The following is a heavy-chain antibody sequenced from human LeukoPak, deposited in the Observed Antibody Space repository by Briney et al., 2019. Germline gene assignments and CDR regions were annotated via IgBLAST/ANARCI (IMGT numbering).Heavy chain of an antibody. CDR2: ISSSSSI. J-gene: IGHJ3*02. CDR3: ARDRVVGATSDAFDI. Sequence: GGSLRLSCAASGFTFSSYSMNWVRQAPGKGLEWVSYISSSSSIYYADSVKGRFTISRDNAKNSLYLQMDSLRAEDTAVYYCARDRVVGATSDAFDIWGQGTMVTVSS. V-gene: IGHV3-48*01. D-gene: IGHD1-26*01. CDR1: GFTFSSYS.